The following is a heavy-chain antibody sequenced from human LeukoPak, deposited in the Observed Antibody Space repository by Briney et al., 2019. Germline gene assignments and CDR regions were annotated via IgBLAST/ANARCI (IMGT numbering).Heavy chain of an antibody. CDR2: LSGSGGGT. CDR1: GITLRNYG. J-gene: IGHJ4*02. V-gene: IGHV3-23*01. D-gene: IGHD3-16*02. CDR3: AKRGVLVRVFLVGFHKEAYYFDS. Sequence: GGSLRLSCAVSGITLRNYGMSWVRQAPGKGLEWVAGLSGSGGGTNYADSVQGRFTISRDNPKNTLYLQMNSLRAEDTAVYFCAKRGVLVRVFLVGFHKEAYYFDSWGQGALVTVSS.